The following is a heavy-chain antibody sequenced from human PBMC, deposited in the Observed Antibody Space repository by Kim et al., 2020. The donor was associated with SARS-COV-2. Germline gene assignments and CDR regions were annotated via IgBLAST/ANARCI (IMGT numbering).Heavy chain of an antibody. CDR2: IIPIFGTA. Sequence: SVKVSCKASGGTFSSYAISWVRQAPGQGLEWMGGIIPIFGTANYAQKFQGRVTITADESTSTAYMELSSLRSEDTAVYYCARGEYYYGSGRAPRGMDVWGQGTTVTVSS. V-gene: IGHV1-69*13. J-gene: IGHJ6*02. CDR1: GGTFSSYA. D-gene: IGHD3-10*01. CDR3: ARGEYYYGSGRAPRGMDV.